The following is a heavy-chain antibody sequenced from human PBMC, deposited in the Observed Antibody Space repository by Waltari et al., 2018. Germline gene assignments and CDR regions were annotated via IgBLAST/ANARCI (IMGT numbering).Heavy chain of an antibody. V-gene: IGHV3-7*01. CDR1: GFTFSNYW. CDR3: ARGDSDFREGAS. J-gene: IGHJ5*02. Sequence: EVRLVESGGGLVQPGGSLRISWSTSGFTFSNYWMSWVRQAPGKGLEWVANINQDGSGRYHVDSVKGRFTISRDNAMNSLHLQMNSLRAEDTAVYYCARGDSDFREGASWGQGTLVTVSS. CDR2: INQDGSGR. D-gene: IGHD3-10*01.